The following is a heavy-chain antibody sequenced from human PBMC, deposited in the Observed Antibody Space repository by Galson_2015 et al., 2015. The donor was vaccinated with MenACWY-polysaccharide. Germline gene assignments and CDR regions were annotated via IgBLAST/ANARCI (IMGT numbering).Heavy chain of an antibody. CDR2: INPNSGGT. J-gene: IGHJ4*02. Sequence: TVKVSCKASGYTFTGYYMHWVRQAPGQGLEWMGRINPNSGGTNYAQEFQGRVTMTRDTSISTAYMELSRLRSDDTAVYYCARDLVPAEVQGGPDYWGQGTLVTVSS. D-gene: IGHD2-2*01. CDR1: GYTFTGYY. V-gene: IGHV1-2*06. CDR3: ARDLVPAEVQGGPDY.